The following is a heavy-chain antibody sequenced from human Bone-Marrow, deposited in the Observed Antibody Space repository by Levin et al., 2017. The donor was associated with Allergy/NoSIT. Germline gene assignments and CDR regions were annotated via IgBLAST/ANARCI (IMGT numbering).Heavy chain of an antibody. D-gene: IGHD1-26*01. CDR1: GFIFSSYT. V-gene: IGHV3-23*01. CDR2: ISGSGGVT. CDR3: AILVGATGDYDMDV. J-gene: IGHJ6*02. Sequence: SGGSLRLSCAASGFIFSSYTMTWVRQSPGKGLEWVSAISGSGGVTYYADSVKGRFTISRDNSKNTLYLQMNSLRAEDTAVYYCAILVGATGDYDMDVWGQGTTVTVSS.